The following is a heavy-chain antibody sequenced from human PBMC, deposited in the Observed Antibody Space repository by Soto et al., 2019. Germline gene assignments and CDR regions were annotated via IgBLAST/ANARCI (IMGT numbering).Heavy chain of an antibody. Sequence: PGGSLRLSCAASGFTFSSYAMHWVRQAPGKGLDWVAVISSDGNNQYYADSVKGRFTISRDNSKNTLYLQMNSLRAEDTAVYYCARDRARYCGTNSCYIPDYWGQGTLVTVSS. D-gene: IGHD2-2*02. V-gene: IGHV3-30-3*01. CDR1: GFTFSSYA. CDR2: ISSDGNNQ. J-gene: IGHJ4*02. CDR3: ARDRARYCGTNSCYIPDY.